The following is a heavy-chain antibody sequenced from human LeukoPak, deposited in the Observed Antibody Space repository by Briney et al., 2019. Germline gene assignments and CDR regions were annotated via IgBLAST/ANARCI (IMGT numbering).Heavy chain of an antibody. CDR1: GFTFCSYW. J-gene: IGHJ4*02. D-gene: IGHD3-16*02. V-gene: IGHV3-7*01. CDR3: ATLMITFGGVIVSNFDY. Sequence: SGGSLRLSCAASGFTFCSYWMTWVRQAPGKGLEWVANINQDGSQKYYLDSVKGRFTISRDNAKNSLYLQMNSLRAEDTAVYYCATLMITFGGVIVSNFDYWGQGSLVTVSS. CDR2: INQDGSQK.